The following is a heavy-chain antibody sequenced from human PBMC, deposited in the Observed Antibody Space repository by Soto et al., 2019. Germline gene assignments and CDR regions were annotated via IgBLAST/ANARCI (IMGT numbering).Heavy chain of an antibody. CDR3: ARAAYYGSGSPETTYNWFDP. V-gene: IGHV4-34*01. D-gene: IGHD3-10*01. J-gene: IGHJ5*02. Sequence: PSETLSLTCAVYGESFSGYYWSWIRQPPGKGLEWIGEINHSGSTNYNPSLKSRVTISVDTSKNQFSLKLSSVTAADTAVYYCARAAYYGSGSPETTYNWFDPWGQGTLVTVSS. CDR1: GESFSGYY. CDR2: INHSGST.